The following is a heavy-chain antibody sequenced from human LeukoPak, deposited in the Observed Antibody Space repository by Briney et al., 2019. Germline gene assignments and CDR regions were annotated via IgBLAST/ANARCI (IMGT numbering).Heavy chain of an antibody. CDR1: GVTFSSYG. D-gene: IGHD5-12*01. CDR2: ISSDGIDK. V-gene: IGHV3-30*03. J-gene: IGHJ4*02. Sequence: GGSLRLSCAASGVTFSSYGMHWVRQGPGKGLEWVALISSDGIDKLYGDSVKGRFTISRDDSKSTLYLQMNSLRAEDTAVYYCTTKVIRGNSGDDYDDWGQGTLVTVSS. CDR3: TTKVIRGNSGDDYDD.